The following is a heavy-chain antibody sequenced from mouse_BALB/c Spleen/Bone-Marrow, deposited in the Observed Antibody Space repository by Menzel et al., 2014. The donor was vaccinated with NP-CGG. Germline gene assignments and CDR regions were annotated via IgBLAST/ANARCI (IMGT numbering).Heavy chain of an antibody. CDR3: ALLLRYYAMDY. CDR2: IDPANGNT. J-gene: IGHJ4*01. Sequence: EVQLQESGAELVKPGASVKLSCTASGFNIKDTYMHWVKQRPEQGLEWIGRIDPANGNTKYDPKFQGKATITADTSSNTAYLRLSSLTSEDTAVYYCALLLRYYAMDYWGQGTSVTASS. D-gene: IGHD1-1*01. CDR1: GFNIKDTY. V-gene: IGHV14-3*02.